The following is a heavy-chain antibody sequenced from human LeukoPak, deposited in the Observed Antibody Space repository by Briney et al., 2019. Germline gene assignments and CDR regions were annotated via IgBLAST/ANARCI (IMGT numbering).Heavy chain of an antibody. J-gene: IGHJ4*02. V-gene: IGHV3-74*03. Sequence: GGSLRLSCTASVFILSTYLINWVRQRPAKGLVGVALINGDGSTTTHADSVKGRFTISRDKAKNTAYLQMNSLRDEDTAVYYCERDYAGSPDYWGQGTLVTVSA. CDR2: INGDGSTT. D-gene: IGHD3-10*01. CDR1: VFILSTYL. CDR3: ERDYAGSPDY.